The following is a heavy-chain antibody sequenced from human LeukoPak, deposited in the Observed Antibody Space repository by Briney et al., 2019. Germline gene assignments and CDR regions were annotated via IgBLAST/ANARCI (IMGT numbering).Heavy chain of an antibody. CDR2: IHHSGST. CDR3: ARESSSSWYYFDY. J-gene: IGHJ4*02. Sequence: SETLSLTCAVYGGSFSAYYWSWIRQPPGKGLEWIGEIHHSGSTNYNPSLKSRVTISVDTSKNQFSLKLSSVTAADTAVYYCARESSSSWYYFDYWGQGTLVTVSS. D-gene: IGHD6-13*01. CDR1: GGSFSAYY. V-gene: IGHV4-34*01.